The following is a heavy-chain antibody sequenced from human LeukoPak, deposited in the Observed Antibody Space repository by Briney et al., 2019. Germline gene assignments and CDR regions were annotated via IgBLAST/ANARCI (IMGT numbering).Heavy chain of an antibody. V-gene: IGHV1-2*02. J-gene: IGHJ4*02. CDR2: INPNSGGT. CDR3: ANGYDYVWGSYGNAPSDY. Sequence: ASVKVSCKASGYTFTGYYMHWVRQAPGQGLEWMGWINPNSGGTNYAQKFQGRVTMTRDTSISTAYMELSRLRSEDTAVYYCANGYDYVWGSYGNAPSDYWGQGTLVTVSS. CDR1: GYTFTGYY. D-gene: IGHD3-16*01.